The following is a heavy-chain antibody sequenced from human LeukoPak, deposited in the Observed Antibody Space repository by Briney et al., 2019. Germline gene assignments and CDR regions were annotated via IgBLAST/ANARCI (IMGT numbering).Heavy chain of an antibody. D-gene: IGHD5-18*01. CDR1: GGSISSYY. CDR3: ARRMVDTARNWLDP. CDR2: IYTSGST. Sequence: SETLSLTCTVSGGSISSYYWSWIRQPPGKGLEWIGYIYTSGSTNYNPSLKSRVTISVDTSKNQFSLKLSSVTAADTAVYYCARRMVDTARNWLDPWGQGTLVTVSS. V-gene: IGHV4-4*09. J-gene: IGHJ5*02.